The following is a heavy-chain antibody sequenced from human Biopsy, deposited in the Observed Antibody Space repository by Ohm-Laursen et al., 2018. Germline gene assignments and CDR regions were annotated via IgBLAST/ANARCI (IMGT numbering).Heavy chain of an antibody. J-gene: IGHJ6*02. CDR2: ITWNSGHI. Sequence: SLRLSCSASDFTFDDYAMSWVRQRPGKGLEWVSGITWNSGHIAYADSVKGRFTISRDNAKNVLWLQMNSLRVDDSAMYYCVKDIRRYFYGMDVWGQGTTVTVS. D-gene: IGHD3-10*01. V-gene: IGHV3-9*01. CDR1: DFTFDDYA. CDR3: VKDIRRYFYGMDV.